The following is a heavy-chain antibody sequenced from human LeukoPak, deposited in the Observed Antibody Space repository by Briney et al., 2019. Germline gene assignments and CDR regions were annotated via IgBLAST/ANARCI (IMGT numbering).Heavy chain of an antibody. CDR2: ISSSSSYI. Sequence: PGGALGLSCAASGFTFSSHSMNWVRPAPGKGVGWVSSISSSSSYIYYADSVKGRFTISRDNAKNSLYLQMNSLRAEDTAVYYCARDPALVAATPYYFDYWGQGTLVTVSS. D-gene: IGHD2-15*01. V-gene: IGHV3-21*01. CDR3: ARDPALVAATPYYFDY. CDR1: GFTFSSHS. J-gene: IGHJ4*02.